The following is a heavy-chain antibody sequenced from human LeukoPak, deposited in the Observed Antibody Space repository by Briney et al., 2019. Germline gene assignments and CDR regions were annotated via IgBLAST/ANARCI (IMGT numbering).Heavy chain of an antibody. CDR1: GGSVSSNSAA. J-gene: IGHJ4*02. CDR3: ARGVAHFDY. Sequence: SQTLSLTYAISGGSVSSNSAAWNWLRQSPSRGLEGLGRTFYRSKWYNDYAVSVKSRITINPDTSKNQFSLQLNSVTPEDTAVYYCARGVAHFDYWGQGTLVTVSS. CDR2: TFYRSKWYN. D-gene: IGHD5-12*01. V-gene: IGHV6-1*01.